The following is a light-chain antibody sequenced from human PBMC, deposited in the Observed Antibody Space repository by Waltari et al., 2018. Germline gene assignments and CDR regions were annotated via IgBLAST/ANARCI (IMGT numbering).Light chain of an antibody. CDR1: QTVTGSY. CDR2: GAS. J-gene: IGKJ1*01. CDR3: QDSAT. Sequence: EIVLTQSPGTLSLSPGDRATLSCRASQTVTGSYLAWYQQKPGQAPRLLIYGASIRATGIPDRFSGSGSGTDFTLTISRLEPEDFAVYYCQDSATFGQGTKVEIK. V-gene: IGKV3-20*01.